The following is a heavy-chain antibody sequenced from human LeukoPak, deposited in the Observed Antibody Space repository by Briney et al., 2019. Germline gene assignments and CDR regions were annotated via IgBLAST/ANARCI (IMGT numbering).Heavy chain of an antibody. CDR1: GYTFTGYY. V-gene: IGHV1-2*02. D-gene: IGHD3-10*01. J-gene: IGHJ4*02. CDR3: ARDPGQYYYGSGSYSFPYGPTNKN. CDR2: INPNSGGT. Sequence: ASVKVSCKASGYTFTGYYMHWVRQAPGQGLEWMGWINPNSGGTNYAQKFQGRVTMTRDTSISTAYMELSRLRSDDTAVYYCARDPGQYYYGSGSYSFPYGPTNKNWGQGTLVTVSS.